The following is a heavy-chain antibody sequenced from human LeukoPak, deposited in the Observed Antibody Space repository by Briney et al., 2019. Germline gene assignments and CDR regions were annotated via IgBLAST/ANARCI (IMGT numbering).Heavy chain of an antibody. V-gene: IGHV3-21*01. CDR2: ISSSSSYI. D-gene: IGHD4-17*01. J-gene: IGHJ3*02. Sequence: PGGSLRLSCAASGFTFCRYSMNWVREALGKGLEWVSSISSSSSYIYYADSVKGRFTISRDNAKTSLYLQMNSLRAEDTAVYYCARDRLIYGDYGDAFDIWGQGTMVTVSS. CDR3: ARDRLIYGDYGDAFDI. CDR1: GFTFCRYS.